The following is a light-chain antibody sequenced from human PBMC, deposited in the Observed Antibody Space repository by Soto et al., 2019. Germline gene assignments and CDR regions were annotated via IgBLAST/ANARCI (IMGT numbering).Light chain of an antibody. CDR3: LLEFSPDRYT. V-gene: IGKV3-20*01. CDR1: QSVTSSH. CDR2: GAS. Sequence: EIVLTQTPGTLSLSPGERATLSCRASQSVTSSHLAWYQQKPGQAPRLLIYGASTRATGIPDRFSGGGSDTDFSLTIRRRDPEDFAVYYCLLEFSPDRYTFGPGTKVQIK. J-gene: IGKJ2*01.